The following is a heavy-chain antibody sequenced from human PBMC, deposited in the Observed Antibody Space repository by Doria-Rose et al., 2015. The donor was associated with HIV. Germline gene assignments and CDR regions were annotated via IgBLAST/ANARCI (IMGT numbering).Heavy chain of an antibody. Sequence: QAPGQGLEWMGRIIPILDIVNYALRFQGRVTITADESTSTAYMELSSLRSEDTAIYYCASQWERSSFDYWGQGTRGTVSS. CDR2: IIPILDIV. D-gene: IGHD1-26*01. CDR3: ASQWERSSFDY. V-gene: IGHV1-69*02. J-gene: IGHJ4*02.